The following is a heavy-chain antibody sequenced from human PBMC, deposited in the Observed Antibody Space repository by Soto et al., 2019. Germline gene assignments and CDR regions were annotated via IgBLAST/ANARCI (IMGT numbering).Heavy chain of an antibody. J-gene: IGHJ4*02. D-gene: IGHD5-18*01. Sequence: HVQLVQSEAEVKKPGASVQVSCKASGYSFTNYSMHWVRQVPGQGPEWMGKINPTSGSTSYAQKFKDKVTMTRDMSSNTLYIQLSSLTSEDTAVYYCAKDGIPLWPRYYFDFWGQGTLVIVSS. CDR1: GYSFTNYS. CDR2: INPTSGST. V-gene: IGHV1-46*01. CDR3: AKDGIPLWPRYYFDF.